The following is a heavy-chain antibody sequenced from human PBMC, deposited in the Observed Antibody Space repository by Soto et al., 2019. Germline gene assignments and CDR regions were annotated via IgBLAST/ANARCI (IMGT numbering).Heavy chain of an antibody. CDR2: ISAYNGNT. D-gene: IGHD3-22*01. J-gene: IGHJ3*02. CDR1: GYTFTSYG. V-gene: IGHV1-18*04. CDR3: ARVVGYYYDSSRDAFDI. Sequence: ASVKVSCKASGYTFTSYGISWVRQAPGQGLEWMGWISAYNGNTNYAQKLQGRVTMTTDTSTSTAYMELRSLRSDDTAVYYCARVVGYYYDSSRDAFDIWGQGTMVTVAS.